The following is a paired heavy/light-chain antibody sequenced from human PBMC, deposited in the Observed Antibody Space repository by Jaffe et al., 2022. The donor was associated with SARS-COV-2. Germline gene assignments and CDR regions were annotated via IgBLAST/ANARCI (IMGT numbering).Light chain of an antibody. Sequence: EIVLTQSPGTLSLSPGERATLSCRASQSVSSSYLAWYQQKPGQAPRLLIYGASSRATGIPDRFSGSGSGTDFTLTISRLEPEDFAVYYCQQYGSSSITFGQGTRLEIK. V-gene: IGKV3-20*01. CDR1: QSVSSSY. CDR3: QQYGSSSIT. J-gene: IGKJ5*01. CDR2: GAS.
Heavy chain of an antibody. J-gene: IGHJ6*02. Sequence: QVQLQESGPGLVKPSETLSLTCTVSGGSISSYYWSWIRQPPGKGLEWIGYIYYSGSTNYNPSLKSRVTISVDTSKNQFSLKLSSVTAADTAVYYCARVPSPWFGELLPVPPGHYYYYYGMDVWGQGTTVTVSS. CDR3: ARVPSPWFGELLPVPPGHYYYYYGMDV. D-gene: IGHD3-10*01. CDR1: GGSISSYY. V-gene: IGHV4-59*01. CDR2: IYYSGST.